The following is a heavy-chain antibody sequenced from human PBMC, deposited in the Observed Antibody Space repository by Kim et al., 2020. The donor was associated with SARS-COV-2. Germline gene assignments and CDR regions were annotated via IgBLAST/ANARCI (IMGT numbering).Heavy chain of an antibody. D-gene: IGHD6-19*01. J-gene: IGHJ1*01. CDR2: ISYDGSNK. CDR1: GFTFSSYG. Sequence: GGSLRLSCAASGFTFSSYGMHWVRQAPGKGLEWVAVISYDGSNKYYADSVKGRFTISRDNSKNTLYLQMNSLRAEDTAVYYCAKDRIAVAGTGYFQHWG. CDR3: AKDRIAVAGTGYFQH. V-gene: IGHV3-30*18.